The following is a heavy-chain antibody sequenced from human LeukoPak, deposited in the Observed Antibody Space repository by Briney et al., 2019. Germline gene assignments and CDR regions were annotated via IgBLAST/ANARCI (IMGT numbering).Heavy chain of an antibody. J-gene: IGHJ4*02. V-gene: IGHV4-39*07. CDR3: ARATSGDFENDY. Sequence: SETLSLTCTVSGGSISSSSYHWGWIRQPPGKGLEWIGSIQYSGSTYYNPSLKSRVTISVDTSKNQFSLRLRSVTAADTAVYYRARATSGDFENDYRGQGTLVTVSS. CDR2: IQYSGST. CDR1: GGSISSSSYH. D-gene: IGHD4-17*01.